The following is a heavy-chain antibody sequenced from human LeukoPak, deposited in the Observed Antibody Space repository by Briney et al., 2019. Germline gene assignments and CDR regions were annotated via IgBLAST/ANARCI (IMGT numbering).Heavy chain of an antibody. Sequence: GGSLRLSCAASGFTFSSYSMNWVRQAPGKGLEWVSYISSSSSSTIYYADSVKGRFTISRDNAKNSLYLQMNSLRAEDTAVYYCARERDGYNMPHLDVWGKGTTVTVSS. CDR2: ISSSSSSTI. CDR3: ARERDGYNMPHLDV. CDR1: GFTFSSYS. J-gene: IGHJ6*04. V-gene: IGHV3-48*01. D-gene: IGHD5-24*01.